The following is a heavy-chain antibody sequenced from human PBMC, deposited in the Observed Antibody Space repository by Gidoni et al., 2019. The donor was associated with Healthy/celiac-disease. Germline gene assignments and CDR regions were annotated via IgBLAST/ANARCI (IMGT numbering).Heavy chain of an antibody. Sequence: QVQLVQSGAEVKKPGSSVKVSCKASGGTFSSYAISWVRQAPGQGLEWMGGIIPIFGTANYAQKFQGRVTITADESTSTAYMELSSLRSEDTAVYYCARDRRRTAMVLTYYYGMDVWGQGTTVTVSS. CDR2: IIPIFGTA. CDR3: ARDRRRTAMVLTYYYGMDV. J-gene: IGHJ6*02. V-gene: IGHV1-69*01. CDR1: GGTFSSYA. D-gene: IGHD5-18*01.